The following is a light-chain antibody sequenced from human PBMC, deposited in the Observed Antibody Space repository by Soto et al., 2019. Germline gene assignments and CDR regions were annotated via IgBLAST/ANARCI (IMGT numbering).Light chain of an antibody. Sequence: QSALTQPRSVSGSPGQSVTISCTGTSSDVGAYDYVSWCQQHPGKAPQLMIYEVTKRPSGVPDRFSGSKSGNTASLTISGLQAEDEADYYCCSYASSDIYVFGTGTKLTVL. CDR1: SSDVGAYDY. J-gene: IGLJ1*01. V-gene: IGLV2-11*01. CDR3: CSYASSDIYV. CDR2: EVT.